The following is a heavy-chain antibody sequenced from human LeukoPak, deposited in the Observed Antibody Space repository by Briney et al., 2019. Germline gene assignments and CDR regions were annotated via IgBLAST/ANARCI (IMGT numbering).Heavy chain of an antibody. Sequence: GGSLRLSCAASGFTFSSYAMSLVRQAPGKGLEWVSAISGSGGSTYYADSVKGRFTISRDNSKNTLYLQMNSLRAEDTAVYYCAGAVDGSGSYLVDYWGQGTLVTVSS. D-gene: IGHD3-10*01. V-gene: IGHV3-23*01. CDR2: ISGSGGST. CDR3: AGAVDGSGSYLVDY. J-gene: IGHJ4*02. CDR1: GFTFSSYA.